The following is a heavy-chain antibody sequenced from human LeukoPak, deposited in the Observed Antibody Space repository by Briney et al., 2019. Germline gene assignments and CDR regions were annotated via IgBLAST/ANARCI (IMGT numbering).Heavy chain of an antibody. CDR1: GGTFSSYA. CDR3: ARKGSGYSTRYYFDY. V-gene: IGHV1-69*05. J-gene: IGHJ4*02. Sequence: SVKVSCKASGGTFSSYAISWVRQAPGQGLEWMGGIIPIFGTANYAQKFQGRVTITTDESTSTAYMELSSLRSEDTAVYYCARKGSGYSTRYYFDYWGQGTLVTVSS. CDR2: IIPIFGTA. D-gene: IGHD3-3*01.